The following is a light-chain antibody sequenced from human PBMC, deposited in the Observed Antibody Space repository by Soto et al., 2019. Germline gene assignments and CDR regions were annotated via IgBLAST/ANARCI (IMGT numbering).Light chain of an antibody. V-gene: IGLV2-14*01. CDR3: CSYTVGDTGV. CDR1: SGDVGGYKF. Sequence: QSALTQPASVPGSPGQSITISCTGTSGDVGGYKFVSWYQQHPGKAPKLMIYEVTNRPSGVSNRFSGSKSGNTASLTISGLQADDEADYYCCSYTVGDTGVFGGGTKLTVL. J-gene: IGLJ3*02. CDR2: EVT.